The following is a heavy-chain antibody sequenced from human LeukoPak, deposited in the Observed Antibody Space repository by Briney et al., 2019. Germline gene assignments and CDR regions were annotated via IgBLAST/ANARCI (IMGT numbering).Heavy chain of an antibody. CDR1: GYTFTDYY. J-gene: IGHJ4*02. D-gene: IGHD3-10*01. CDR2: INPNSGGT. Sequence: ASVTVSCKASGYTFTDYYIHWVRQAPGQGLEWMGWINPNSGGTNFAQKFVGRVTLTRDTSISTAYMELSRLRSDDTAVYYCATSTGEDDFGYWGQGTLVTVSS. CDR3: ATSTGEDDFGY. V-gene: IGHV1-2*02.